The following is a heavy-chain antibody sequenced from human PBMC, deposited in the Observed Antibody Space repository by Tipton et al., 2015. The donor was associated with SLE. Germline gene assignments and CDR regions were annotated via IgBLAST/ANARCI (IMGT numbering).Heavy chain of an antibody. D-gene: IGHD7-27*01. Sequence: LRLSCTVSGGSIDTAYWSWIRQPPGKGLEWIGYIFYSGSTDYNPSLKSRVTMSIDTSKSQFSRKLSSVTAADTAVYYCARDEALGYFDSWGLGTLVTVSS. CDR1: GGSIDTAY. CDR2: IFYSGST. J-gene: IGHJ4*02. V-gene: IGHV4-59*01. CDR3: ARDEALGYFDS.